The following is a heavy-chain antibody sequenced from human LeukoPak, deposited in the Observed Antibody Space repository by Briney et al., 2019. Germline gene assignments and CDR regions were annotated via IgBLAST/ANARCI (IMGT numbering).Heavy chain of an antibody. J-gene: IGHJ4*02. V-gene: IGHV4-59*01. CDR1: GGSISSYY. CDR2: IYYSGST. Sequence: SETLSLTCTVSGGSISSYYWSWIRQPPGKGLEWIGYIYYSGSTNYNPSLKSRVTISVDTSKNQFSLKLSSVTAADTAVYYCARAVYGDYPYFDYWGQGTLVTVSS. CDR3: ARAVYGDYPYFDY. D-gene: IGHD4-17*01.